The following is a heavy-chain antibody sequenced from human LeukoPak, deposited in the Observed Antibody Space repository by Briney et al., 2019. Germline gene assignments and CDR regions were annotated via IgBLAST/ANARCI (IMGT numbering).Heavy chain of an antibody. J-gene: IGHJ4*02. Sequence: GGSLRLSCAASGITVSTNYMSWVRQAPGKGLEWVSIIYSGGGTYYADSVKGRFTISRENSKNTLRLQMNSLRVEDTAVYYCARLHYDVLTGPFDYWGQGTLVTVSS. CDR1: GITVSTNY. CDR2: IYSGGGT. CDR3: ARLHYDVLTGPFDY. V-gene: IGHV3-66*04. D-gene: IGHD3-9*01.